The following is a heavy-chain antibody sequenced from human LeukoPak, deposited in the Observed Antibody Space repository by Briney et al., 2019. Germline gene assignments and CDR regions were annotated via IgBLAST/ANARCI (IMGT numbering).Heavy chain of an antibody. D-gene: IGHD2-15*01. J-gene: IGHJ5*02. CDR3: AKGFVVVVSATQSSWFDP. CDR1: GFTFSSYG. Sequence: GGSLRLSCAASGFTFSSYGVSWVRQAPGKGLELVSAISGSGGNTYYAASVKGRFTFSRDNSNNTLYMQMNSLRAEDAAVYYCAKGFVVVVSATQSSWFDPWGQGTLVTVSS. CDR2: ISGSGGNT. V-gene: IGHV3-23*01.